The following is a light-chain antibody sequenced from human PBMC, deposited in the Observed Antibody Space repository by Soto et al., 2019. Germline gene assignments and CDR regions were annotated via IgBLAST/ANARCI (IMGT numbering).Light chain of an antibody. Sequence: EIVLTQSPGTLSLSPGERATLSCSASHSVSNSLAWYQQKPGQTPRLLVHGVSTRAIGIPDRFSGSGSGTDFTLTISRLEPEDFAVYYCQQYSSSPYAFGQGTKLEIK. CDR2: GVS. CDR1: HSVSNS. V-gene: IGKV3-20*01. J-gene: IGKJ2*01. CDR3: QQYSSSPYA.